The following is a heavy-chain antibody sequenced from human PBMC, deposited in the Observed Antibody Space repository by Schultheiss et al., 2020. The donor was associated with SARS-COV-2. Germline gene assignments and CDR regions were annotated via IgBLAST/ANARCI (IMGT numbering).Heavy chain of an antibody. J-gene: IGHJ6*02. CDR2: IYSGGST. Sequence: GGSLRLSCAASGFTFDDYAMHWVRQAPGKGLEWVSVIYSGGSTYYADSVKGRFTISRDNAKNSLYLQMNSLRAEDTAVYYCARVPGVGGGMDVWGQGTTVTVSS. CDR1: GFTFDDYA. V-gene: IGHV3-20*04. D-gene: IGHD3-16*01. CDR3: ARVPGVGGGMDV.